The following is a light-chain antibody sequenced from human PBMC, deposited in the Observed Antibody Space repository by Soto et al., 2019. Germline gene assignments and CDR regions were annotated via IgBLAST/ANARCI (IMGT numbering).Light chain of an antibody. CDR1: QSVSSNY. V-gene: IGKV3D-20*01. J-gene: IGKJ2*01. CDR2: DAS. CDR3: QQYGSSPPT. Sequence: EIVLTQSPATLSLSPGERATLSCRASQSVSSNYLAWYQQKPGQAPRLLIYDASSRATGIPDRFSGSGSVTDFTLTVSRLEPEDVAVFYCQQYGSSPPTFGQGTKVDIK.